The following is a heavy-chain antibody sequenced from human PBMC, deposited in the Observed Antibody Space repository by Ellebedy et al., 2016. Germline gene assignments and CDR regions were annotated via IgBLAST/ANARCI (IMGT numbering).Heavy chain of an antibody. V-gene: IGHV3-21*01. CDR2: IVFSGTAT. Sequence: GESLKISCAASGFTFNIAGMTWVRQAPGKGLEWVATIVFSGTATYYADSVKGRFIISRDNAKNSLYLQMNSLRAEDTAVYYCVRGVGGTSLNWFDPWGQGTLVTVSS. D-gene: IGHD3-16*01. CDR1: GFTFNIAG. CDR3: VRGVGGTSLNWFDP. J-gene: IGHJ5*02.